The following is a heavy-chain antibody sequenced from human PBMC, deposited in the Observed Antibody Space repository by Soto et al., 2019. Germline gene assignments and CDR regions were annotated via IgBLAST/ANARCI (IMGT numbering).Heavy chain of an antibody. Sequence: EVQLVESGGGLVQPGGSLRLSCAASGFTFSDYYMDWVRQAPGKGLEWVGRTRNRANSYTTEYAASVKGRFTISRDTSKNSLYLQMNSLKTEDTAMYYCGRVFTMVRGGYYFDYWGQGTLVTVSS. CDR3: GRVFTMVRGGYYFDY. V-gene: IGHV3-72*01. J-gene: IGHJ4*02. CDR1: GFTFSDYY. CDR2: TRNRANSYTT. D-gene: IGHD3-10*01.